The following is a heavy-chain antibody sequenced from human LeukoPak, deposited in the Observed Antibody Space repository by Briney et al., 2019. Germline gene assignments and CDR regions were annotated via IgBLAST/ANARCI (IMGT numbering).Heavy chain of an antibody. Sequence: SETLSLTCTVSGGSISSSSYYWGWIRQPPGKGLEWLGSIYYSGSTYYNPSLKSRVTISVDTSKNQFSLKLSSVTAADTAVYYCARFSPARAFDYWGQGTLVTVSS. CDR1: GGSISSSSYY. CDR3: ARFSPARAFDY. CDR2: IYYSGST. J-gene: IGHJ4*02. D-gene: IGHD2/OR15-2a*01. V-gene: IGHV4-39*01.